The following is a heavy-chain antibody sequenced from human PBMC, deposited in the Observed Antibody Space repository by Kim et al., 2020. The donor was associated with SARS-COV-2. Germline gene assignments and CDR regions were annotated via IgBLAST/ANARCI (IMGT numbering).Heavy chain of an antibody. CDR2: IFTDGTI. D-gene: IGHD3-9*01. Sequence: GGSLRLSCAVSGFSVSDHYMSWVRQTPGKGLEWVSAIFTDGTIHYADSVKARFTISRDKSKNTLFLQMNSLRAEDTAVYYCARDLIYHINSGRLDYWGQGTLVTVSS. CDR3: ARDLIYHINSGRLDY. CDR1: GFSVSDHY. V-gene: IGHV3-66*01. J-gene: IGHJ4*02.